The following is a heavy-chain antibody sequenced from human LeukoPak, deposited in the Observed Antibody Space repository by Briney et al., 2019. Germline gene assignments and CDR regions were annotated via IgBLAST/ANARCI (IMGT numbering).Heavy chain of an antibody. CDR2: ISHDGSNK. J-gene: IGHJ4*02. CDR1: GFTFKSYG. V-gene: IGHV3-30*18. Sequence: GGSLRLSCVASGFTFKSYGMHWVRQAPGKGLEWVAVISHDGSNKYYADSVKGRFTISRESPQNTLYLQMNSLRVEDTAVYYCAKDVRTEAAAMNYWGQGSLVIVSS. D-gene: IGHD2-2*01. CDR3: AKDVRTEAAAMNY.